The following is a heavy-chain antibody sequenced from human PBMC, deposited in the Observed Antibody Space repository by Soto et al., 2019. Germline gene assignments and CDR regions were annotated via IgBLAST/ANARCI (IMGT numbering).Heavy chain of an antibody. D-gene: IGHD3-9*01. CDR3: ARRIRYHGGMDV. CDR2: MNPNSGNT. Sequence: QVQLVQSGAEVKKPGASVKVSCKASGYTFTSYDINWVRQATGQGLEWMGWMNPNSGNTGYAQKFQGRVTMTRNTSRSTAYMELSSLRSEDTAVYYCARRIRYHGGMDVWGQGTTVTVSS. CDR1: GYTFTSYD. J-gene: IGHJ6*02. V-gene: IGHV1-8*01.